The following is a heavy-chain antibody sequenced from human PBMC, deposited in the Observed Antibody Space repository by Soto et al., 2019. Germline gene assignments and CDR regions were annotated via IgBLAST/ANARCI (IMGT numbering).Heavy chain of an antibody. D-gene: IGHD2-15*01. Sequence: EVQLVETGGGLVKPGGSLRLSCAASGFTFSSYSMNWVRQAPGKGLEWVSSISSSSSYIYYADSVNGRFTISRDNAKNTLYLRMSSLRSEDTAADYCARDWGCSGGSCRYGMDVGGQGTPVTVSS. V-gene: IGHV3-21*01. CDR1: GFTFSSYS. CDR3: ARDWGCSGGSCRYGMDV. J-gene: IGHJ6*02. CDR2: ISSSSSYI.